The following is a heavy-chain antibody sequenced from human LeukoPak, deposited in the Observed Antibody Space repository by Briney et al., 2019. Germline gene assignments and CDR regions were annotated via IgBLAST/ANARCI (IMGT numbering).Heavy chain of an antibody. CDR1: GGSISSYY. CDR2: IYYSGST. J-gene: IGHJ4*02. CDR3: ARGTSSSWHDY. Sequence: SETLSLTCTVSGGSISSYYWSWIRQPPGKGLEWIGYIYYSGSTNYNPSLKSRVTISVDTSNNQFSLRLSSVTAADTAVYYCARGTSSSWHDYWGQGTLVTVSS. D-gene: IGHD6-13*01. V-gene: IGHV4-59*01.